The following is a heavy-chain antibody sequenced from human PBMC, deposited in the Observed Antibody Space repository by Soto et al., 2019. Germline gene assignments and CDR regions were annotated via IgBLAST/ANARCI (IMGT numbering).Heavy chain of an antibody. D-gene: IGHD6-19*01. CDR3: AESGGSSGWYAAY. CDR1: GFTFSSYA. J-gene: IGHJ4*02. CDR2: ITSSGGTT. V-gene: IGHV3-23*01. Sequence: EVQLLESGGGLVQPGGSLRLSCAASGFTFSSYAMTWVRQAPGKGLDWVSGITSSGGTTYYADSVKGRFTISRDNSKNTLYLHMNGRRAEDTAVYYCAESGGSSGWYAAYWGQGTLVTVSS.